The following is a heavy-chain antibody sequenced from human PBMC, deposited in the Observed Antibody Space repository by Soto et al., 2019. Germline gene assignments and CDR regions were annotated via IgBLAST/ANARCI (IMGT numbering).Heavy chain of an antibody. Sequence: QVQLVQSGAEVKKPGASVMLSCKASGYTFTSYYMHWVRQAPGQGLEWMGIINPDGGNTRYAQKFQGRVTMTRDTSTSTFYMELSSLRSEDTAVYYCAKAPRGGVIITTYSAHIDYWGQGTLVTVSS. D-gene: IGHD3-3*01. J-gene: IGHJ4*02. CDR1: GYTFTSYY. V-gene: IGHV1-46*01. CDR2: INPDGGNT. CDR3: AKAPRGGVIITTYSAHIDY.